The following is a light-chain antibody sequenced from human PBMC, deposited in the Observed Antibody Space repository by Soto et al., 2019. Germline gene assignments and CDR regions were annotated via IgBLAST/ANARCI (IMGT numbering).Light chain of an antibody. CDR1: SSDVGGYNY. J-gene: IGLJ2*01. CDR3: SSHRRTFALV. Sequence: QSALTQPASVSGSPGQSITISCTGTSSDVGGYNYVSWYQQYPGKAPKLMIYDVSSRPSGVSHRFSGSKSGNTASLTISGLQPEDEATYYCSSHRRTFALVFGGGTKLTVL. V-gene: IGLV2-14*01. CDR2: DVS.